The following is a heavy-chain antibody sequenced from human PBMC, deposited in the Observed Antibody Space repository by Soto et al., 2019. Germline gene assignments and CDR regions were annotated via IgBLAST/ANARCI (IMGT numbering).Heavy chain of an antibody. CDR2: INAGNGNT. Sequence: QVQLVQSGAEVKKPGASVKVSCKASGYTFTSYAMHWVRQAPGQRLEWMGWINAGNGNTKYSQKFQGRVTMTRDTSGSTAYMELSSLRSEDTAVYYCARDSDYIWGSYSGGDAFDIWGQGTMVTVSS. J-gene: IGHJ3*02. D-gene: IGHD3-16*01. CDR3: ARDSDYIWGSYSGGDAFDI. CDR1: GYTFTSYA. V-gene: IGHV1-3*01.